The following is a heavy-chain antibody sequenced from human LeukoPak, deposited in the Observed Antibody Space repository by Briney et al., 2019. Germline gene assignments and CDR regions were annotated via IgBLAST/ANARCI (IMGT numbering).Heavy chain of an antibody. D-gene: IGHD6-6*01. J-gene: IGHJ6*02. V-gene: IGHV3-7*01. CDR3: ATDLSYSSSSYYYYGMDV. CDR1: GFTFSSYW. Sequence: GGSLRLSCAASGFTFSSYWMSWVRQAPGKGLEWVANIKQDGSEKYYVDSVEGRFTISRDNAKNSLYLQMNSLRAEDTAVYYCATDLSYSSSSYYYYGMDVWGQGTTVTVSS. CDR2: IKQDGSEK.